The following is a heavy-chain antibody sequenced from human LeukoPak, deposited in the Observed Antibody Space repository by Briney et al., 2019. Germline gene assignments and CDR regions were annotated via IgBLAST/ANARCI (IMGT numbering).Heavy chain of an antibody. V-gene: IGHV3-7*01. J-gene: IGHJ4*02. D-gene: IGHD2-15*01. CDR3: ARPELPGWSVLFDF. Sequence: ETLSLTCAVYGGSFSGYYWSWIRQPPGKGLEWVANINQDGSEKYYADSVKGRLTISRDNAKNSLYLQMNSLRAEDTAVYFCARPELPGWSVLFDFWGQGTLVTVSS. CDR2: INQDGSEK. CDR1: GGSFSGYY.